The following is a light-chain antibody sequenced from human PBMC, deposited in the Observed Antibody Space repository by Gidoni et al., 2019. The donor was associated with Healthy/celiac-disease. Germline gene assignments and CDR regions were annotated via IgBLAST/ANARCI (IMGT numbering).Light chain of an antibody. CDR2: KAS. CDR3: QQYNSYWT. J-gene: IGKJ1*01. V-gene: IGKV1-5*03. Sequence: DIQMTQSPPTLSASVGDRVTITCPASQSISSWLAWYQQKPGKAPKLLIYKASSLESGVPSRFSGSGSGTEFTLTISSLQPDDFATYYCQQYNSYWTFGQGTKVEIK. CDR1: QSISSW.